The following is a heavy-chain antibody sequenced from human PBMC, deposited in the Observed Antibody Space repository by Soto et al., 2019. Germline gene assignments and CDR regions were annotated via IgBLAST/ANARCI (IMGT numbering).Heavy chain of an antibody. Sequence: GGSLRLSCAASGFTVSSNYMSWVRQAPGKGLEWVSVIYSGGSTYYADSVKGRFTISRDNAKNSLYLQMNSLRDEDTAVYYCARPGSGSYSGMDVWGQGTTVTVSS. D-gene: IGHD3-10*01. CDR1: GFTVSSNY. V-gene: IGHV3-53*01. J-gene: IGHJ6*02. CDR2: IYSGGST. CDR3: ARPGSGSYSGMDV.